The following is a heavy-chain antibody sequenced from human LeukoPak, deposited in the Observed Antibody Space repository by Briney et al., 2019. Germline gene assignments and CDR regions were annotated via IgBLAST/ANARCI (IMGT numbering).Heavy chain of an antibody. Sequence: GGSLRLSCAASGFTFNLYWMHWVRQAPGKGLEWVAVISYDGSNKYYADSVKGRFTISRDNSKNTLYLQMNSLRPEDTALYYCARVSERLLPSFKWFDPWGQGTLVTVSS. D-gene: IGHD2-21*02. CDR2: ISYDGSNK. CDR3: ARVSERLLPSFKWFDP. CDR1: GFTFNLYW. J-gene: IGHJ5*02. V-gene: IGHV3-30-3*01.